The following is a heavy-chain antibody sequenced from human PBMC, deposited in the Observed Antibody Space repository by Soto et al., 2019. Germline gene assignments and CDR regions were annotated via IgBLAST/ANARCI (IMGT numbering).Heavy chain of an antibody. D-gene: IGHD2-2*01. Sequence: ASVKVSCKASGYAFTGYYMHWVRQAPGQGLEWMGWINPNSGGTNYAQKFQGWVTMTRDTSISTAYMELSRLRSDDTAVYYCARALPYGSSTSCPPYYYYYGMDVWGQGTTVTVSS. CDR3: ARALPYGSSTSCPPYYYYYGMDV. CDR1: GYAFTGYY. J-gene: IGHJ6*02. V-gene: IGHV1-2*04. CDR2: INPNSGGT.